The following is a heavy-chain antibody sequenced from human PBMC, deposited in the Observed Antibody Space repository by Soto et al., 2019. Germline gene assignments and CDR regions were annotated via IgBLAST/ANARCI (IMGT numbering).Heavy chain of an antibody. D-gene: IGHD3-10*01. CDR3: VKGGNPMVRGVQYYYYGMDV. J-gene: IGHJ6*02. Sequence: GASMKVSCKASGYTFTSYVMHWVRQAPGQRLEWMGWINAGNGNTQYSQKFQGRVPITRDPAASTAYMELSSLRAEDTAVYYCVKGGNPMVRGVQYYYYGMDVWGQGTTVTVSS. V-gene: IGHV1-3*01. CDR1: GYTFTSYV. CDR2: INAGNGNT.